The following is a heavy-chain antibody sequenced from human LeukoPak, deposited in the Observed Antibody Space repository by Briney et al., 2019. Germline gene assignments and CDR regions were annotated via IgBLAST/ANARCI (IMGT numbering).Heavy chain of an antibody. CDR1: GFTFSSYA. Sequence: GGSLRLSCAASGFTFSSYAMHWVRQAPGKGLEWVAVISYDGSNKYYADSVKGRFTISRDNSKNTLYLQMNSLRAEDTAVYYCAREDATYSSSWPYWYFDLWGRGTLVTVSS. D-gene: IGHD6-13*01. CDR2: ISYDGSNK. V-gene: IGHV3-30-3*01. CDR3: AREDATYSSSWPYWYFDL. J-gene: IGHJ2*01.